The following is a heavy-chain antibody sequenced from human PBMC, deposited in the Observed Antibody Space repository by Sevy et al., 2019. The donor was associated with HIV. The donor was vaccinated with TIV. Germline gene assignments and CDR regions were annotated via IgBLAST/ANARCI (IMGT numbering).Heavy chain of an antibody. CDR3: VSLFLSYRSGWSYFDY. J-gene: IGHJ4*02. D-gene: IGHD6-19*01. Sequence: GGSLRLSCAISGFTVNDKYIIWVRQAPGKGLEWVSIFSSGSTYYADSAKGRFTISRDNSKNTVDLQMNSVRAEDTAVYYCVSLFLSYRSGWSYFDYWGQGTLVTVSS. V-gene: IGHV3-66*02. CDR1: GFTVNDKY. CDR2: IFSSGST.